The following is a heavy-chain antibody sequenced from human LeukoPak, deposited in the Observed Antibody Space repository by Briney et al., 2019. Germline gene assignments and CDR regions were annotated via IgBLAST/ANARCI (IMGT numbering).Heavy chain of an antibody. CDR2: ISSSSSYI. D-gene: IGHD3-22*01. CDR3: ARSRDYYDSSGYYYNWFDP. J-gene: IGHJ5*02. V-gene: IGHV3-21*01. Sequence: GGSLRLSCAASGVTFSSYSMNWVRQAPGKGLEWVSSISSSSSYIYYADSVKGRFTISRDNAKNSLYLQMNSLRAEDTAVYYCARSRDYYDSSGYYYNWFDPWGQGTLVTVSS. CDR1: GVTFSSYS.